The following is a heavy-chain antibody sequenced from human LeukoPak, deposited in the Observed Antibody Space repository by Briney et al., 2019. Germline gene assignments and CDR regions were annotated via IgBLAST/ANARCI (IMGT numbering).Heavy chain of an antibody. CDR1: GFTFSSSW. J-gene: IGHJ4*02. Sequence: GGSLRLSCAASGFTFSSSWMDWVRQAPGKGLEWVASINPDGNKKYSADSVKGRFTISRDNAENSLYLQMNSLRVEDTAFYYCARDLAYSRLDYWGQGMLVTVSS. CDR2: INPDGNKK. V-gene: IGHV3-7*01. CDR3: ARDLAYSRLDY. D-gene: IGHD5-18*01.